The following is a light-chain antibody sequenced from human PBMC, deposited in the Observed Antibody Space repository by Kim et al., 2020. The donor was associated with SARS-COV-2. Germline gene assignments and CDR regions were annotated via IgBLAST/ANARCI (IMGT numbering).Light chain of an antibody. V-gene: IGLV2-14*01. J-gene: IGLJ3*02. CDR3: SSYTSSSSNWV. Sequence: QSALTQPASVSGSPGQSITISCTGTSSDVGGYNYVSWYQQHPGKAPKLMIYDVSKRPSGVSNRFSGSKSGNTASLTISGLQAEDEADYYCSSYTSSSSNWVFGGGTKL. CDR2: DVS. CDR1: SSDVGGYNY.